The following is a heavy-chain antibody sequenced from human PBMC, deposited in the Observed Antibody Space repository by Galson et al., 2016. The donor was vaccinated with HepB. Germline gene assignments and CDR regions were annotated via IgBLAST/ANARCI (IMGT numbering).Heavy chain of an antibody. J-gene: IGHJ4*02. D-gene: IGHD2-8*01. CDR1: GFTFSDYY. CDR2: ISGRGTIV. Sequence: SLRLSCAAYGFTFSDYYMSWVRQAPGKSPEWIASISGRGTIVKYADSVKGRFTASRDNAKSTVHLQMNSLRAEDTAVYYCARDVNGDLGDYWGQGTLVAVSS. V-gene: IGHV3-11*04. CDR3: ARDVNGDLGDY.